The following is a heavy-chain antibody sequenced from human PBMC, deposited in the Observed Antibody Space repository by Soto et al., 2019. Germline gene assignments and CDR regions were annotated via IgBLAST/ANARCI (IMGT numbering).Heavy chain of an antibody. D-gene: IGHD2-2*02. CDR2: IYYSGST. CDR1: GGSISSYY. CDR3: ARHVCSSTSCYKPVYWYFDL. V-gene: IGHV4-59*08. J-gene: IGHJ2*01. Sequence: QVQLQESGPGLVKPSETLSLTCTVSGGSISSYYWSWIRQPPRKGLQWIGYIYYSGSTNYNPSLKSRVTITVDTPKKQFSLKLSSVTAADTAVYYCARHVCSSTSCYKPVYWYFDLWGRGTLVTVSS.